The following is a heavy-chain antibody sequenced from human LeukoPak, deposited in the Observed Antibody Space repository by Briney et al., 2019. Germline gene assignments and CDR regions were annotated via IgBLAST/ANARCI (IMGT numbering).Heavy chain of an antibody. CDR2: IYHSGST. D-gene: IGHD6-13*01. Sequence: SETLSLTCTVSGGSISSGGYYWSWIRQHPGKGLEWIEYIYHSGSTYYNPSLKSRVTISVDTSKNQFSLKLSSVTAADTAVYYCARVTAAYYVDYWGQGTLVTVSS. J-gene: IGHJ4*02. V-gene: IGHV4-31*03. CDR1: GGSISSGGYY. CDR3: ARVTAAYYVDY.